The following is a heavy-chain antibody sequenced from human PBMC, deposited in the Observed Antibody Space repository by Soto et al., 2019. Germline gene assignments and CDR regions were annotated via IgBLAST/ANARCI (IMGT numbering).Heavy chain of an antibody. CDR1: GSSISSYY. CDR3: ARARMIESWIDS. V-gene: IGHV4-59*01. D-gene: IGHD3-16*01. J-gene: IGHJ4*02. Sequence: SETLSLTCNVSGSSISSYYWSWIRQPPGKGLEWIGYVYYTGRTLYNPSLKSRVTISVDMSKKEFSLRLSSVIAADTAVYYCARARMIESWIDSWGQGTTVTVSS. CDR2: VYYTGRT.